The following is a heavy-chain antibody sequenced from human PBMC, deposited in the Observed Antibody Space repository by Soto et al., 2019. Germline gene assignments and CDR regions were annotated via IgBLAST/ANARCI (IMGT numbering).Heavy chain of an antibody. CDR1: GFAFNKFG. Sequence: LRLSCEASGFAFNKFGMHWVRQAPGKGLEWVAFISYDGSYQYYADSVQGRLTITRDNSMNTLNMQLNSLRREDTAVYYCAKGGEVGGVLGDHWGQGTLVTVSS. CDR3: AKGGEVGGVLGDH. J-gene: IGHJ4*02. V-gene: IGHV3-30*18. CDR2: ISYDGSYQ. D-gene: IGHD1-26*01.